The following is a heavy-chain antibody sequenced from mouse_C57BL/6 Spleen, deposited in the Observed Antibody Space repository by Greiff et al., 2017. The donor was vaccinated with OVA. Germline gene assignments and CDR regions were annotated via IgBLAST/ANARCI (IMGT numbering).Heavy chain of an antibody. CDR2: IWSGGST. Sequence: QVTLQQSGPGLVQPSQSLSLTCTVSGFSLTTYGVHWVRQSPGKGLEWLGVIWSGGSTDYNAAFKSRLSISKDNSKNQVFFKMNNLHTDDTAIYYCARNWDDGCMYYFDDWGQGTTLTVSS. CDR3: ARNWDDGCMYYFDD. D-gene: IGHD2-3*01. V-gene: IGHV2-2*01. J-gene: IGHJ2*01. CDR1: GFSLTTYG.